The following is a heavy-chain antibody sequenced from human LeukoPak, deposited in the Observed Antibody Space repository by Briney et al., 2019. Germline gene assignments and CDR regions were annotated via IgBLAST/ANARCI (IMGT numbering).Heavy chain of an antibody. D-gene: IGHD3-10*01. V-gene: IGHV1-8*03. CDR1: GYTFTSYD. J-gene: IGHJ6*03. CDR2: MNPNSGNT. CDR3: ARARREWLRSVRGRPQNYYMDV. Sequence: ASVKVSCKASGYTFTSYDINWVRQAPGQGLEWMGWMNPNSGNTGYAQKFQGRVTITRNTSISTAYMELSSLRSEDTAVYYCARARREWLRSVRGRPQNYYMDVWGKGTTVTVSS.